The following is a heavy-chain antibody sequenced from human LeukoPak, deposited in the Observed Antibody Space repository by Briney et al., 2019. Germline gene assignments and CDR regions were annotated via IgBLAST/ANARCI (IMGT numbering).Heavy chain of an antibody. CDR3: ARELTGHYYYYGMDV. Sequence: ASVKVSCKASGYTFTGYYIHWVRQAPGQGLEWMGWINPNSGGTNYAQKFQGRVTMTRDTSISTAYMELSRLRSDDTAVYYCARELTGHYYYYGMDVWGQGNTVTVSS. CDR1: GYTFTGYY. V-gene: IGHV1-2*02. D-gene: IGHD1-20*01. J-gene: IGHJ6*02. CDR2: INPNSGGT.